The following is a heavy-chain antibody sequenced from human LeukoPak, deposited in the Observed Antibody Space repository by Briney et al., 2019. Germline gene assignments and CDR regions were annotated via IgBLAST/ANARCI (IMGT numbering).Heavy chain of an antibody. Sequence: GGSLRLSCAASGFTFSDYEMNWVRQAPGKGLEWISYISTSGTTIYYADSVRGRFTISRDNAKNSLYLQMNSLRAEDTAVYYCASSITMVRVFDYWGQGTLVTVSS. J-gene: IGHJ4*02. D-gene: IGHD3-10*01. CDR1: GFTFSDYE. CDR3: ASSITMVRVFDY. V-gene: IGHV3-48*03. CDR2: ISTSGTTI.